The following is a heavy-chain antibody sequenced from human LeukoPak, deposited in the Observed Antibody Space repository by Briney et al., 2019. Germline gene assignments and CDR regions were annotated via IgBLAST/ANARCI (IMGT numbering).Heavy chain of an antibody. CDR3: ARDFWSGYYPYYFDY. D-gene: IGHD3-3*01. V-gene: IGHV4-34*01. Sequence: SETLSLTCAVYGGSFSGYYWSWIRQPPGKGLEWIGEINHSGSTNYNPSLKSRVTISVDTSKNQFSLKLSSVTAADTAVYYCARDFWSGYYPYYFDYRGQGTLVTVSS. CDR2: INHSGST. CDR1: GGSFSGYY. J-gene: IGHJ4*02.